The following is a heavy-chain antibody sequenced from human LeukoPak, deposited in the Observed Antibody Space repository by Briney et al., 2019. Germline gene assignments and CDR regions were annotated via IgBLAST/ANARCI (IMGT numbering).Heavy chain of an antibody. CDR2: IYTSGST. CDR3: ARLTADSSSSRGFDY. CDR1: GASISSYY. D-gene: IGHD2-2*01. J-gene: IGHJ4*02. Sequence: SETLSLTCTVSGASISSYYWTWIRQPAGKGLEWIGRIYTSGSTNYNPSLKSRVAMSVDTSKNQFSLKLSSVTAADTAVYYCARLTADSSSSRGFDYWGQGTLVTVSS. V-gene: IGHV4-4*07.